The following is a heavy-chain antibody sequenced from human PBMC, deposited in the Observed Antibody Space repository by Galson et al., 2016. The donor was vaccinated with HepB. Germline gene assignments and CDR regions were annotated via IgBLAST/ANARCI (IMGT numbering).Heavy chain of an antibody. CDR3: AKDFTLIKVASVWGFDH. D-gene: IGHD3-22*01. CDR2: ISGAGADT. CDR1: GFMFGTYA. V-gene: IGHV3-23*01. J-gene: IGHJ4*02. Sequence: SLRLSCAASGFMFGTYAMHWVRQALGKGLEWVSGISGAGADTYYADSVKGRFTISRDNSKNTLHLQMNNVRAEDTAVYYCAKDFTLIKVASVWGFDHWGQGILVTVSS.